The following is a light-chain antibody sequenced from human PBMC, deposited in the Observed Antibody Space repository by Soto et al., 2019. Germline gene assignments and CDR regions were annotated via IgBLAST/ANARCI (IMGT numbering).Light chain of an antibody. V-gene: IGLV2-14*01. CDR3: SSYTYRGTLGLV. J-gene: IGLJ2*01. Sequence: QSVLAQPASVSGSPGQSITISCTGTSSDVGGYNFVSWYQQHPGKAPKLMIFDVSNRPSGVSNRFSGSKSGNTASLTISGLQAEDEVDYYCSSYTYRGTLGLVFGGGTQLTVL. CDR2: DVS. CDR1: SSDVGGYNF.